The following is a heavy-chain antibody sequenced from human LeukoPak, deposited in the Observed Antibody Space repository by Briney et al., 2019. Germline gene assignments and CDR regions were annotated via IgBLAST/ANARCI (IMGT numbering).Heavy chain of an antibody. V-gene: IGHV3-30*04. D-gene: IGHD6-13*01. J-gene: IGHJ4*02. Sequence: GGSLRLSCAASGFTFSTYAMNWVRQAPGKGLEWVAVISYDGSNKYSDGSNKYYADSVKGRFTISRDNAENSLYLQMSTLRAEDTAVYYCARGRRRLAAAGATPPAPYFDCWGQGTLVTVSS. CDR3: ARGRRRLAAAGATPPAPYFDC. CDR2: ISYDGSNKYSDGSNK. CDR1: GFTFSTYA.